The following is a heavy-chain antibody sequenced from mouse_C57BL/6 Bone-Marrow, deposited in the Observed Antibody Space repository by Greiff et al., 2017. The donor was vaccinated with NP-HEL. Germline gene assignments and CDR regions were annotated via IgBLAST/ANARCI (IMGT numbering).Heavy chain of an antibody. CDR2: ISSGSSTI. Sequence: EVKLVESGGGLVKPGGPLKLSCAASGFTFSDYGMHWVRQAPEKGLEWVAYISSGSSTIYYADTVKGRFTISRDNAKNTLFLQMTSLRSEDTAMYYCARNWGGAMDYWGQGTSVTVSS. D-gene: IGHD4-1*01. J-gene: IGHJ4*01. V-gene: IGHV5-17*01. CDR1: GFTFSDYG. CDR3: ARNWGGAMDY.